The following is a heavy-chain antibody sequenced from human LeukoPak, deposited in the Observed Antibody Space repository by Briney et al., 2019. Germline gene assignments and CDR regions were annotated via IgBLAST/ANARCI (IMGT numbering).Heavy chain of an antibody. D-gene: IGHD3-10*01. CDR3: AKDPYLGSGTLYPTFDY. CDR2: ISGDGGST. CDR1: GFTFSSYA. V-gene: IGHV3-23*01. J-gene: IGHJ4*01. Sequence: PGGSLRLSCAASGFTFSSYAMSWVHQTPGKGLEWVSSISGDGGSTYYADSLRGRFTISRDNFKNTLFLQMNSLRAEDTAVYYCAKDPYLGSGTLYPTFDYWGYGTLVAVSS.